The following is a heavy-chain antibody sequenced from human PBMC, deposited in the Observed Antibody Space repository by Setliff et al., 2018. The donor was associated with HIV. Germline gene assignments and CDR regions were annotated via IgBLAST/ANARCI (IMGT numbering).Heavy chain of an antibody. J-gene: IGHJ4*02. Sequence: TLSLTCAVSDYSISSGYYWSWIRQPPGKGLEWIGEINHGGSTDSNPSLKSRVTISVDTSKNQFSLNLTSVTAADTAVYYCARVASYDFWSGYLHYFDYWGQGTPVTVSS. CDR1: DYSISSGYY. V-gene: IGHV4-38-2*01. D-gene: IGHD3-3*01. CDR2: INHGGST. CDR3: ARVASYDFWSGYLHYFDY.